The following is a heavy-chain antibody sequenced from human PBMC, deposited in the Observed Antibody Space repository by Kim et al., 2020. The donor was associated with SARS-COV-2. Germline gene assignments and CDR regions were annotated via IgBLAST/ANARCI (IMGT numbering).Heavy chain of an antibody. CDR3: ARTGEGMFGVVTLLDY. CDR1: GGSISSSSYY. Sequence: SETLSLTCTVSGGSISSSSYYWGWIRQPPGKGLEWIGSIYYSGSTYYNPSLKSRATISVDTSKNQLSQKLRSVTAADTAEYYCARTGEGMFGVVTLLDY. CDR2: IYYSGST. D-gene: IGHD3-3*01. V-gene: IGHV4-39*01. J-gene: IGHJ4*01.